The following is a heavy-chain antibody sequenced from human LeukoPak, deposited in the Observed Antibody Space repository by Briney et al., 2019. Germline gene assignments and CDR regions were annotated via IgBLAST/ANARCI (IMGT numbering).Heavy chain of an antibody. CDR1: GFTFSSYN. D-gene: IGHD2-2*01. Sequence: PGGSLRLSCAASGFTFSSYNMNWVRQAPGKGLEWVSSISSSSSYIYYADSVKGRFTISRDNAKNSLYLQMNSLRAEDTAVYYCARDRDSSTSFDYWGQGTLVTVSS. J-gene: IGHJ4*02. CDR3: ARDRDSSTSFDY. V-gene: IGHV3-21*01. CDR2: ISSSSSYI.